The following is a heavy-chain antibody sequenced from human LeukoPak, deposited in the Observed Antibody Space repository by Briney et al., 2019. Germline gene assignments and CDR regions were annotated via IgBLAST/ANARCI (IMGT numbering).Heavy chain of an antibody. CDR2: INPNSGGT. J-gene: IGHJ4*02. D-gene: IGHD1-26*01. CDR1: GYTFTGYY. V-gene: IGHV1-2*06. CDR3: ATLSGSYVSSDY. Sequence: AXVKVSCKASGYTFTGYYMHWVRQAPGQGLEWMGRINPNSGGTNYAQKFQGRVTMTRDTSISTAYMELSRLRSDDTAVYYCATLSGSYVSSDYWGQGTLVTVSS.